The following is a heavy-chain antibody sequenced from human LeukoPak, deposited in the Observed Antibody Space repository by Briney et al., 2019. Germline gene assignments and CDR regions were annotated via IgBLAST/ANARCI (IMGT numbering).Heavy chain of an antibody. D-gene: IGHD6-13*01. CDR1: GFSFSNYA. CDR2: ISGSGGST. Sequence: PGGSLRLSCVPSGFSFSNYAMSWVRQAPGKGLEWVSSISGSGGSTYYADSVKGRFTISRDNSKNTLFLQMNSLRAEDTAVYYCAKVPSSSWYKGIDYWGQGALVTVSS. CDR3: AKVPSSSWYKGIDY. J-gene: IGHJ4*02. V-gene: IGHV3-23*01.